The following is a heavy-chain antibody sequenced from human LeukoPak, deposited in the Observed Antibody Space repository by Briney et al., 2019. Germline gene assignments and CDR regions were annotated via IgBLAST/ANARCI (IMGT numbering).Heavy chain of an antibody. CDR3: ARAGEYYYDSSGLPHR. V-gene: IGHV1-69*04. CDR1: GGTFSSYA. D-gene: IGHD3-22*01. CDR2: IIPILGIA. J-gene: IGHJ4*02. Sequence: GASVKVSCKASGGTFSSYAISWVRQAPGQGLEWMGRIIPILGIANYAQKFQGRVTITADKSTSTAYMELSSLRSEDTAVYYCARAGEYYYDSSGLPHRWGQGTLVTVSS.